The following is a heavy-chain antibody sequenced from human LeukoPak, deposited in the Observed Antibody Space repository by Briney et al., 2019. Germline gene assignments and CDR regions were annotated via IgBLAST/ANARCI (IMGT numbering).Heavy chain of an antibody. Sequence: GASVKVSCKASGYTFTSYDINWVRQATGQGLEWMGWMNPNGGNTGYAQKFQGRVTMTRNTSISTAYMELRSLRSDDTAVYYCARDGEYSSSWYYAGWFDPWGQGTLVTVSS. CDR3: ARDGEYSSSWYYAGWFDP. V-gene: IGHV1-8*01. D-gene: IGHD6-13*01. CDR1: GYTFTSYD. CDR2: MNPNGGNT. J-gene: IGHJ5*02.